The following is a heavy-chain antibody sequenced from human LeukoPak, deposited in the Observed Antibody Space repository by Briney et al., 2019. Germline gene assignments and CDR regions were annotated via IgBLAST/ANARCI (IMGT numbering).Heavy chain of an antibody. CDR3: ARTSSAVTILYPFDH. V-gene: IGHV4-59*01. CDR2: IYYSGST. Sequence: SETLSLTCTVSGGSIRSYYWSWLRQPPGKGLEWIGYIYYSGSTNYNPSLKSRVSISVDTSKNQFSLKLSSVTAADTAVYYCARTSSAVTILYPFDHWGQGTLVTVSS. D-gene: IGHD4-17*01. CDR1: GGSIRSYY. J-gene: IGHJ4*02.